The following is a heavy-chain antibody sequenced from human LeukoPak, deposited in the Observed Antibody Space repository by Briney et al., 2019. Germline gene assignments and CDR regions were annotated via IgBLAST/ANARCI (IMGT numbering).Heavy chain of an antibody. V-gene: IGHV1-2*02. Sequence: ASVKVSCKASGYTFTGYYMHWVRQAPGQGLEWMGWINPKSGATNYARRYQGRVTMTRDTSITTAYMELSRLRSDDTAVYYCTGRSSTVATFPFHYWGQGTLVTVSS. CDR2: INPKSGAT. D-gene: IGHD4-17*01. CDR3: TGRSSTVATFPFHY. CDR1: GYTFTGYY. J-gene: IGHJ4*02.